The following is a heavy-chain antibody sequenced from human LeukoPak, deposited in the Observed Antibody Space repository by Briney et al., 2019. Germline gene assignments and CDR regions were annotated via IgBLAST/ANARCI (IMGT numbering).Heavy chain of an antibody. CDR3: ARDRWGYYDY. CDR1: GFTFSSYE. CDR2: ISSSGSTI. Sequence: GGSLRLSCAASGFTFSSYEMNWVRQAPGKGLEWVSYISSSGSTIYYADSVRGRFTISRDNAKNSLYLQMNSLRAEDTAVYYCARDRWGYYDYWGQGTLVTVSS. D-gene: IGHD2-15*01. V-gene: IGHV3-48*03. J-gene: IGHJ4*02.